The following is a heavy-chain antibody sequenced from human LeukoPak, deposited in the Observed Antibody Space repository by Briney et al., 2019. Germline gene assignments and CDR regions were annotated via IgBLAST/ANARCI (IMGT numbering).Heavy chain of an antibody. CDR3: AREDNSTYPGGGEYFHH. D-gene: IGHD2/OR15-2a*01. CDR1: GGSISSGSYY. J-gene: IGHJ1*01. CDR2: INTSGNT. V-gene: IGHV4-61*02. Sequence: SETLSLSCTVSGGSISSGSYYWSWIRQPAGKGLEWIGRINTSGNTNYKSFLTSRVTMSVDTSKNQFSLKLSSVSAADTAVYFCAREDNSTYPGGGEYFHHWGQGTLVTVSS.